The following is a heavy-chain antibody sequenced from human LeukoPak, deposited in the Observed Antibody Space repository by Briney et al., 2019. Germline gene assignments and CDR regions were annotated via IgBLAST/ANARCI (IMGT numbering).Heavy chain of an antibody. J-gene: IGHJ4*02. CDR1: GFTFSGYW. D-gene: IGHD6-13*01. V-gene: IGHV3-74*01. CDR2: INTDGSST. Sequence: GGSLRLSCAASGFTFSGYWMHWVRQAPGKGLVWVSHINTDGSSTTYGDSAKGRFTVSRDNAENTLFLQMNSLRVEDTAVYYCARGTAATAGIDYWGQGTLVTVSS. CDR3: ARGTAATAGIDY.